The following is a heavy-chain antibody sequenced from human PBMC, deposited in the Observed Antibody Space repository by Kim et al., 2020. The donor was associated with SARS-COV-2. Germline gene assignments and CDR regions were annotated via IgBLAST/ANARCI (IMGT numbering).Heavy chain of an antibody. CDR3: ARDGGGDRGIYGMDV. V-gene: IGHV4-31*03. J-gene: IGHJ6*02. CDR1: GGSISSGGYY. Sequence: SETLSLTCTVSGGSISSGGYYWSWIRQHPGKGLEWIGYIYYSGSTYYNPSLKSRVTISVDTSKNQFSLKLSSVTAADTAVYYCARDGGGDRGIYGMDVWGQGTTVTVSS. CDR2: IYYSGST. D-gene: IGHD3-10*01.